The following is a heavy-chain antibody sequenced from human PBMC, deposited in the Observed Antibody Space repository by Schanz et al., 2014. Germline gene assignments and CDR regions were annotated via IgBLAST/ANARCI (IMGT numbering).Heavy chain of an antibody. D-gene: IGHD2-2*01. CDR2: ISYDGSNK. Sequence: GQLLESGGGVVQPGRSLRLSCAASGFAFSVYGMHWVRQAPGKGLEWVAVISYDGSNKYYADSVKGRFTISRDNSKNTLYLQMNTLRSEDTAVYYCAKDSTHIDIVLVPTAIDYWGQGTLVTVSS. CDR1: GFAFSVYG. J-gene: IGHJ4*02. V-gene: IGHV3-30*19. CDR3: AKDSTHIDIVLVPTAIDY.